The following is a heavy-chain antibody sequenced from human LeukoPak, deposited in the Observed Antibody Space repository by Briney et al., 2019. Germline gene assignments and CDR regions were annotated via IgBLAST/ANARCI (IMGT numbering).Heavy chain of an antibody. D-gene: IGHD3-9*01. V-gene: IGHV4-61*01. CDR1: GGSVSSGSYY. CDR2: IYYSGST. CDR3: ASLTDSLRYFDGAFDI. Sequence: PSETLSLTCSVSGGSVSSGSYYWSWIRQPPGKGLEWIGDIYYSGSTNYNPSLKSRVTISVDTSKNQFSLKLGSVTAADTAVYYCASLTDSLRYFDGAFDIWGQGTMVTVSS. J-gene: IGHJ3*02.